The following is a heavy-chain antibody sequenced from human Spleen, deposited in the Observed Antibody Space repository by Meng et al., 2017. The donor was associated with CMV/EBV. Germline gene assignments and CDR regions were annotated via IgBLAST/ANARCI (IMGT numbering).Heavy chain of an antibody. CDR3: TGDNWNPGGYYYGMDV. Sequence: GESLKISCAVSGLTFSTYWMSWVRQAPGKGLEWVANINQDGSQKYYVDSLKGRFTISRDNAQHSLYLQMNSLRAEDTAVYYCTGDNWNPGGYYYGMDVWGQGTTVTVSS. V-gene: IGHV3-7*01. J-gene: IGHJ6*02. D-gene: IGHD1-20*01. CDR2: INQDGSQK. CDR1: GLTFSTYW.